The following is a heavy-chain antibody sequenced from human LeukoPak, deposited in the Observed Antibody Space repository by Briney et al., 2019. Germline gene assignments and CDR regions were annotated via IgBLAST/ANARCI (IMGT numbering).Heavy chain of an antibody. D-gene: IGHD5-12*01. CDR3: ARRSGYDYMFDY. V-gene: IGHV4-39*01. CDR1: GGSISSSSYY. J-gene: IGHJ4*02. CDR2: IYYSGSP. Sequence: SETLSLTCTVSGGSISSSSYYWVWIRQPPGKGLEWTGSIYYSGSPYYNPSLKSRVTISVDTSKNQFSLKLSSVTAADTAVYYCARRSGYDYMFDYWGQGTLVTVSS.